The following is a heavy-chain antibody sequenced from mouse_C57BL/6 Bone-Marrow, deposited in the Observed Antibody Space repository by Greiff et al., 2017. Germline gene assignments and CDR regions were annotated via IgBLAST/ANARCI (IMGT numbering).Heavy chain of an antibody. CDR1: GFSFNTYA. CDR2: IRSKSNNYAT. Sequence: EVQLVESGGGLVQPKGSLKLSCAASGFSFNTYAMNWVRQAPGKGLEWVARIRSKSNNYATYYADSVKDRFTISRDDSESMLYLQMNNLKTEDTDMYYCVSLDGYYVAYWGQGTLVTVSA. CDR3: VSLDGYYVAY. V-gene: IGHV10-1*01. D-gene: IGHD2-3*01. J-gene: IGHJ3*01.